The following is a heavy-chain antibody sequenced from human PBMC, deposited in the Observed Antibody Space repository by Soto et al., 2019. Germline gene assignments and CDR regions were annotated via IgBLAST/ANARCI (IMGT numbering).Heavy chain of an antibody. CDR3: ASNQDFYDSSGYYY. CDR2: IYHSGST. Sequence: SETLSLTCAVSGGSISSSNWWSWVRQPPGKGLEWIGEIYHSGSTNYNPSLKSRVTISMDKSKNQFSLKLNSVTAADTAVYYCASNQDFYDSSGYYYWGQGTLVTVAS. D-gene: IGHD3-22*01. J-gene: IGHJ4*02. CDR1: GGSISSSNW. V-gene: IGHV4-4*02.